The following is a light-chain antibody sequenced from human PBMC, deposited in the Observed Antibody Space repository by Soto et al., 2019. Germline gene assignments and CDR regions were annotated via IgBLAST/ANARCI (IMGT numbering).Light chain of an antibody. CDR1: QSVRSDY. J-gene: IGKJ1*01. CDR3: QQYGSSPRT. CDR2: GAS. Sequence: EIVLTQSPGTLSLSPGERATLSCRASQSVRSDYLAWYQQKPGRAPRLHIYGASTRATGIPDRFTGSGSGTDFTLTISRLEPEDFAVYYCQQYGSSPRTFGQGTKVEIK. V-gene: IGKV3-20*01.